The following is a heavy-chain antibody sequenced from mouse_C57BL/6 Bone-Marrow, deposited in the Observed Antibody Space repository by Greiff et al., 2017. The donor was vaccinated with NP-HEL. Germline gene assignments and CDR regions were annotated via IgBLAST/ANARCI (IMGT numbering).Heavy chain of an antibody. D-gene: IGHD1-1*01. CDR1: GFSLTSYG. CDR2: IWRGGST. Sequence: VMLVESGPGLVQPSQSLSITCTVSGFSLTSYGVHWVRQSPGQGLEWLGVIWRGGSTDYNAAFISRLSIRQDNSKCQVFFKVNSLQADDTAIYYCARNYMYYYGSSYFDYWGQGTTLTVSS. J-gene: IGHJ2*01. CDR3: ARNYMYYYGSSYFDY. V-gene: IGHV2-2*01.